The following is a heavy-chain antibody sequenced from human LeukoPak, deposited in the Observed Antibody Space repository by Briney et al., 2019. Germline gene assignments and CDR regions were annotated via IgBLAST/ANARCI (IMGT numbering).Heavy chain of an antibody. CDR1: GFTFSSNW. CDR3: AKDLEVVVAAKYFDY. D-gene: IGHD6-19*01. J-gene: IGHJ4*02. V-gene: IGHV3-74*01. Sequence: GGSLRLSCAASGFTFSSNWMHWVRQAPGKGLVWVSRINSDGTTTNYADSVKGRFTISRDNAKNTLYLQMNSLRAEDTAVYYCAKDLEVVVAAKYFDYWGQGTLVTVSS. CDR2: INSDGTTT.